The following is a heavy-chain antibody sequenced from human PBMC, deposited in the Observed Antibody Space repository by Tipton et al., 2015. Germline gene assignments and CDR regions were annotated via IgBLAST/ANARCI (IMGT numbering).Heavy chain of an antibody. V-gene: IGHV1-18*01. D-gene: IGHD2/OR15-2a*01. CDR2: ISGYNGHI. CDR3: AKSRQRLIVGGHYYYYGMDV. CDR1: GYTFTNFG. Sequence: QSGAEVKKPGASVRVSCKASGYTFTNFGISWVRQAPGHGPEWMGWISGYNGHIKYAQKFQGRVTMTTDTSTSTAYMELRSLRSDDTAVYYCAKSRQRLIVGGHYYYYGMDVWGQGTTVTVSS. J-gene: IGHJ6*02.